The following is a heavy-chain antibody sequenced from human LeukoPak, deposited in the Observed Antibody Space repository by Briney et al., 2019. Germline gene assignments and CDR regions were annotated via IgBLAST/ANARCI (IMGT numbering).Heavy chain of an antibody. D-gene: IGHD3-10*01. V-gene: IGHV4-34*01. J-gene: IGHJ3*02. CDR2: INHSGST. Sequence: PSETLSLTCAVYGGPFSGYYWSWIRQPPGKGLECIGEINHSGSTNYNPSIKSRVTISVDTPKNQFSLKLSSVTAADTAVYYCASKSPTRITMVRGARLAAFDIWGQGTMVTVSS. CDR3: ASKSPTRITMVRGARLAAFDI. CDR1: GGPFSGYY.